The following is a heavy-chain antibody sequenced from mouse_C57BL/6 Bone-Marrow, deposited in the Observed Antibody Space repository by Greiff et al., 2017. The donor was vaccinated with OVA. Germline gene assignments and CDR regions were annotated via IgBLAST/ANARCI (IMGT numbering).Heavy chain of an antibody. Sequence: VQLQQPGAELVKPGASVKLSCKASGYTFTSYWMQWVKQRPGQGLEWIGEIDPSDSYPNYTQKFKGKATLTVDTSSSTAYMQLSSLTSEDSAVYYCARPDGYYAGAYWGQGTLVTVSA. CDR1: GYTFTSYW. V-gene: IGHV1-50*01. D-gene: IGHD2-3*01. J-gene: IGHJ3*01. CDR3: ARPDGYYAGAY. CDR2: IDPSDSYP.